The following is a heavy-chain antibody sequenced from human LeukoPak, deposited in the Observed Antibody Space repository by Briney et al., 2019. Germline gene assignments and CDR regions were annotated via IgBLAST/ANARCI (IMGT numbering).Heavy chain of an antibody. CDR3: ARVPPGYCSSTSCYDYYYGMDV. CDR1: GGTFISYA. Sequence: ASVKVSCKASGGTFISYAISWVRQAPGQGLEWMGGIIPIFGTANYAQKFQGRVTITADESTSTAYMKLSSLRSEDTAVYYCARVPPGYCSSTSCYDYYYGMDVWGQGTTVTVSS. CDR2: IIPIFGTA. D-gene: IGHD2-2*01. J-gene: IGHJ6*02. V-gene: IGHV1-69*13.